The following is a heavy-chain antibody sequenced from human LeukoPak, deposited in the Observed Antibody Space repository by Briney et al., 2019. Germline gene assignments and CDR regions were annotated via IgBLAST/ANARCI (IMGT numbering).Heavy chain of an antibody. V-gene: IGHV3-33*01. CDR3: ARDRCSRTNCYLFDF. Sequence: GGSLRLSCAASGFTFSSYGMHWVRQAPGKGLEWVAVIWYDGSNKYYADSVKGRFTISRDNSKNTLYLQMNSLGVEDTAVYYCARDRCSRTNCYLFDFWGQGSLVTVSS. J-gene: IGHJ4*02. CDR1: GFTFSSYG. D-gene: IGHD2-2*01. CDR2: IWYDGSNK.